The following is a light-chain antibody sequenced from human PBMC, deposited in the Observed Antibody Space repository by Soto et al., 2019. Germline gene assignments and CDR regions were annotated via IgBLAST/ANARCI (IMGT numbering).Light chain of an antibody. CDR2: GAS. J-gene: IGKJ3*01. V-gene: IGKV3-15*01. Sequence: EIVMTQSPATLSVSPGERATLTCRASQSVSSSLAWYQQKPGQAPRLLIYGASTRATGIPARFSGSRSGTEFTLTISSLQSEDFAVYSCQQYGRSPFTFGPGTKVDIK. CDR1: QSVSSS. CDR3: QQYGRSPFT.